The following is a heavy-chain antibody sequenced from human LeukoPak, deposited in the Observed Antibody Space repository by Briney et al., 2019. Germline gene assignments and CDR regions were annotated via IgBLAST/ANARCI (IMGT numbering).Heavy chain of an antibody. CDR1: GGSFSGYY. D-gene: IGHD3-22*01. CDR2: IYHSGST. J-gene: IGHJ5*02. V-gene: IGHV4-34*01. CDR3: ARDYYDSSGYVSPFDP. Sequence: SETLSLTCAVYGGSFSGYYWSWIRQPPGKGLEWIGSIYHSGSTYYNPSLKSRVTISVDTSKNQFSLKLSSVTAADTAVYYCARDYYDSSGYVSPFDPWGQGTLVTVSS.